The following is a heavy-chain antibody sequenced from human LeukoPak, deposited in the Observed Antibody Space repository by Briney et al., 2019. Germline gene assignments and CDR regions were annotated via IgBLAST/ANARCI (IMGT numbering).Heavy chain of an antibody. CDR2: INQDGGTE. V-gene: IGHV3-7*04. D-gene: IGHD1-1*01. Sequence: GGSLRLSCAAYGFTFTNYWLTWVRQAPGNGLEWVDNINQDGGTEYYVDSMKGRFTISRDNAKNLVYLQINSLRAEDTAVYFCARHTLWRFDYWGQGALVTVSS. CDR3: ARHTLWRFDY. J-gene: IGHJ4*02. CDR1: GFTFTNYW.